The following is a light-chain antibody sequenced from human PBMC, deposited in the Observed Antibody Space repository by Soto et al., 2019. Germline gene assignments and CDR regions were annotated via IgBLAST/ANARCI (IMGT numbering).Light chain of an antibody. Sequence: QSVLTQPASVSGSPGQSITISCTGTSSDVGGYNYVSWYQQHPGKAPKLMIYDVSNRPSGVSNRFSGSKSGNTASLTISGLQAEAEADYYCSSYTSSSTLGVFGGGTQLTVL. CDR2: DVS. J-gene: IGLJ2*01. CDR3: SSYTSSSTLGV. CDR1: SSDVGGYNY. V-gene: IGLV2-14*01.